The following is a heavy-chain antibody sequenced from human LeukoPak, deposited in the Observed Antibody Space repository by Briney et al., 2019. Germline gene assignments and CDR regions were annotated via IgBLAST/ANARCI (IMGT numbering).Heavy chain of an antibody. Sequence: SETLSLTCTVSGGSISSYYWSWIRQPPGKGLEWIGYIYYSGSTNYNPSLKSPVTISVDTSKNQFSLKLSSVTAADTAVYYCARSAYYDSSGYYHYWGQGTLVTVSS. D-gene: IGHD3-22*01. CDR1: GGSISSYY. CDR2: IYYSGST. J-gene: IGHJ4*02. V-gene: IGHV4-59*08. CDR3: ARSAYYDSSGYYHY.